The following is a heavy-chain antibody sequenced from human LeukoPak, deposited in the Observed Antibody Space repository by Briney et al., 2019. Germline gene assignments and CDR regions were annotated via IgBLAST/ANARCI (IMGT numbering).Heavy chain of an antibody. J-gene: IGHJ4*02. D-gene: IGHD4-17*01. CDR2: ISSNGGST. V-gene: IGHV3-64D*06. Sequence: GGSLRLSCAASGFTFNSYAMHWVRQAPGKGLEYVSAISSNGGSTYYADSVKGRFTISRDNSKNTLHLQMSSLRPEDTAVYFCVKRGRTSDYAYDYWGQGSLVTVSS. CDR3: VKRGRTSDYAYDY. CDR1: GFTFNSYA.